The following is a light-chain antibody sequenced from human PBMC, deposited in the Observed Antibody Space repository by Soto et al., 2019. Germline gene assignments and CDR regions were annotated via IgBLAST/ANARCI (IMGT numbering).Light chain of an antibody. CDR2: DVS. J-gene: IGLJ2*01. V-gene: IGLV2-14*01. Sequence: QSALTQPASVSGSPGQSITISCTGTSSDVGGYNYVSWYQQHPGKAPKLMIYDVSNRPSGVSNRFSGSKSGNTASLTISGLQAEDEADYYCSSYTSSSTLGHVVFGGATKLTVL. CDR3: SSYTSSSTLGHVV. CDR1: SSDVGGYNY.